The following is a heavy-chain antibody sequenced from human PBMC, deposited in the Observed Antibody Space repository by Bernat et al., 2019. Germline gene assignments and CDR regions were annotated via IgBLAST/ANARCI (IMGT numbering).Heavy chain of an antibody. V-gene: IGHV3-48*01. CDR2: ISSSGSTI. CDR3: ASGGNSGSRRFDY. J-gene: IGHJ4*02. Sequence: DVQLVESGGGLVQPGGSLRLSCAASGFTFSSYSMNWVRQAPGKGLEWVSYISSSGSTIYYADSVKGRFTISRDNAKNSLYLQMNSLRAEDTAVYYCASGGNSGSRRFDYWGQGTLVTVSS. D-gene: IGHD1-26*01. CDR1: GFTFSSYS.